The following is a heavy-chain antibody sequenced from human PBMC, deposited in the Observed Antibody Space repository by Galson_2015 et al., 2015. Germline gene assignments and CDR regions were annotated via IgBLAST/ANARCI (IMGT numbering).Heavy chain of an antibody. CDR1: GYTFTTYA. CDR2: INTNTGNP. J-gene: IGHJ4*02. D-gene: IGHD2-15*01. V-gene: IGHV7-4-1*02. CDR3: ARDYGGGSPDY. Sequence: SVKASCKASGYTFTTYAINWVRQAPGQGLEWMGWINTNTGNPTYAQGFTGRFVFSLDTSVSTAYLQISSLKSEDTAVYYCARDYGGGSPDYWGQGTLVTVSS.